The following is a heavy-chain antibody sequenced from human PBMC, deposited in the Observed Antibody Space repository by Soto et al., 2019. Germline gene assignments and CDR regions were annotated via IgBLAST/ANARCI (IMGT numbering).Heavy chain of an antibody. CDR2: IIPIFGTA. CDR3: ARVGIVVVPAAPPVHWFDP. CDR1: GGTFSSYA. D-gene: IGHD2-2*01. J-gene: IGHJ5*02. V-gene: IGHV1-69*01. Sequence: QVQLVQSGAEVKKPGSSVKVSCKASGGTFSSYAISWVRQAPGQGLEWMGGIIPIFGTANYAQKFQGRVTITADESTSTAYKELSSLRSEDTAVYYCARVGIVVVPAAPPVHWFDPWGQGTLVTVSS.